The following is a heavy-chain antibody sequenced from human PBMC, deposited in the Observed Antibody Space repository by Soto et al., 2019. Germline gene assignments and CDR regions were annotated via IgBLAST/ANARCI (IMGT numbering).Heavy chain of an antibody. V-gene: IGHV4-59*01. CDR1: GGSISSYY. Sequence: SETLSLTCTVSGGSISSYYWSWIRLPPGKGLEWIGYIHYSGYTNYNPSLKSRVTISVDTSKNQFSLKLNSVTAADTVVYYCARVDSGHNYYFDYWGLGTLVTVSS. D-gene: IGHD1-26*01. CDR2: IHYSGYT. J-gene: IGHJ4*02. CDR3: ARVDSGHNYYFDY.